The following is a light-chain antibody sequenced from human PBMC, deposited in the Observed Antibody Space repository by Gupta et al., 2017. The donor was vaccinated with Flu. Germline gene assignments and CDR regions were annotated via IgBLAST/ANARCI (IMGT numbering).Light chain of an antibody. Sequence: EIVLTQSPGTLSLSPGDTATLFCRASQSVKSTDLGWFQQRSGQAPRLLIFGTSRRATGIPDRFSGSGSETDFTLTISRLEPEDFAVYYCQQYGTSPFKFGHGTKVDIK. CDR2: GTS. V-gene: IGKV3-20*01. CDR1: QSVKSTD. J-gene: IGKJ3*01. CDR3: QQYGTSPFK.